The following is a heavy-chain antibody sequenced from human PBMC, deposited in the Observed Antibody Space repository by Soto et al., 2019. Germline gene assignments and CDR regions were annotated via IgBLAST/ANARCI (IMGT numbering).Heavy chain of an antibody. CDR2: IHHSGST. V-gene: IGHV4-38-2*02. CDR3: ARDLGETAMAY. CDR1: GYSISSGYY. D-gene: IGHD5-18*01. J-gene: IGHJ4*02. Sequence: SETLSLTCAVSGYSISSGYYWGWIRQPPGKGLEWIGSIHHSGSTYYNPSLKSRVTILVDTSKNQFSLKVRSVTAADTAVYYCARDLGETAMAYWGQGTVVTVSS.